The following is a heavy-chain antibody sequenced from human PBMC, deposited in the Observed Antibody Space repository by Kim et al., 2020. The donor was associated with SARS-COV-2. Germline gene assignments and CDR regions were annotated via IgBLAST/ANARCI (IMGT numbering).Heavy chain of an antibody. D-gene: IGHD3-10*01. CDR2: IDYTGAT. CDR3: ARVRGGRLLFDD. V-gene: IGHV4-59*01. J-gene: IGHJ4*02. CDR1: GASLDGNY. Sequence: SETLSLTCTVSGASLDGNYWGWIRQPPGKGLEWIGYIDYTGATNYNRSLTSRVSISIDTSKNQFSLKLRFVTAADTAVYYCARVRGGRLLFDDWGQGTLVTVS.